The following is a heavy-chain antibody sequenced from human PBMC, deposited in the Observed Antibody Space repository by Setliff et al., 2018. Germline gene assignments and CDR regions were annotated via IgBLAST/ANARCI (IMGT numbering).Heavy chain of an antibody. CDR3: ARDSRGLVPAAIEGSYYYYGMDV. CDR2: IIPIFGTA. J-gene: IGHJ6*02. Sequence: PAVKVPCKASAGTFSSYAISWVRQAPGQGLEWMGGIIPIFGTANYAQKFQGRVTITADESTSTAYMELSSLRSEDTAVYYCARDSRGLVPAAIEGSYYYYGMDVWGQGTTVTVS. CDR1: AGTFSSYA. D-gene: IGHD2-2*02. V-gene: IGHV1-69*13.